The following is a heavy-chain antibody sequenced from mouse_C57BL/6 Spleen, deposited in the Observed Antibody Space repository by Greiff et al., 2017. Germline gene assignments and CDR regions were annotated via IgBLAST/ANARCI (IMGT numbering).Heavy chain of an antibody. V-gene: IGHV1-9*01. CDR2: ILPGSGST. CDR3: ARDGSSFWYVDV. D-gene: IGHD1-1*01. Sequence: VQLQESGAELMKPGASVKLSCKATGYTFTGYWIEWVKQRPGHGLEWIGEILPGSGSTNDNEKFKGKATFTADTSSNTAYMQLSSLTTEDSAIYYCARDGSSFWYVDVWGTGTTVTVSS. CDR1: GYTFTGYW. J-gene: IGHJ1*03.